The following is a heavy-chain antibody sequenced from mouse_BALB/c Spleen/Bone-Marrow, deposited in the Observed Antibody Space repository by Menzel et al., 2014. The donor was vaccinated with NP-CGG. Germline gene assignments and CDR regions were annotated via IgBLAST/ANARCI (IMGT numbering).Heavy chain of an antibody. CDR3: ATGYYFDY. V-gene: IGHV1-7*01. Sequence: VKVVESGAELAKPGASVEMSCKASGYTFTSYWMHWVKQRPGQGLVWIGYINPSTGYTEYNQKFKDKATLTADKSSSTAYMQLSSLTSEDSAVYYCATGYYFDYWGQGTTLTVSS. J-gene: IGHJ2*01. CDR2: INPSTGYT. D-gene: IGHD4-1*01. CDR1: GYTFTSYW.